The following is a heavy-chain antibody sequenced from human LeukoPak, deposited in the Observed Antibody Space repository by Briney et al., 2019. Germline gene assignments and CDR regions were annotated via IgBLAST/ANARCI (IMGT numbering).Heavy chain of an antibody. D-gene: IGHD2-15*01. CDR1: GYTFSSYA. V-gene: IGHV1-18*03. CDR3: ARASYGSDSSCYSDY. J-gene: IGHJ4*02. Sequence: ASVKVSCKASGYTFSSYAISWLRPAPGQGLEWMGWISAYNGNTIYAQKVKGRVTMTTDTSTSTAYMELRSAKATDLAEYSNARASYGSDSSCYSDYWGQGTLVTVSS. CDR2: ISAYNGNT.